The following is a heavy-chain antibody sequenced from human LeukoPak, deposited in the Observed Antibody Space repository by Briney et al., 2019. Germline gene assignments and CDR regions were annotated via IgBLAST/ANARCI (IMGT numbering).Heavy chain of an antibody. Sequence: SETLSLTCTVSGGSISSSSYYWGWIRQPPGKGLEWIGSIYYSGSTYCNPSLKSRVTISVDTSKNQFSLKLSSVTAADTAVYYCARLELGGYWGQGTLVTVSS. CDR3: ARLELGGY. D-gene: IGHD1-26*01. V-gene: IGHV4-39*01. CDR1: GGSISSSSYY. J-gene: IGHJ4*02. CDR2: IYYSGST.